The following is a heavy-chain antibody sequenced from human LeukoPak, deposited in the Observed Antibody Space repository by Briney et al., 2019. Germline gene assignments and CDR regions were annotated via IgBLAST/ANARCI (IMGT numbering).Heavy chain of an antibody. Sequence: SETLSLTCTVSGGSISSYYWSWIRQPPGKGLEWIGYIYYSGSTNYNPSLKSRVTISVDTSKNQFSLKLSSVTAADTAVYYCGRQTAVAGTLFLAYHAAYFDYWGQGTLVTVSS. CDR2: IYYSGST. CDR1: GGSISSYY. V-gene: IGHV4-59*08. CDR3: GRQTAVAGTLFLAYHAAYFDY. D-gene: IGHD6-19*01. J-gene: IGHJ4*02.